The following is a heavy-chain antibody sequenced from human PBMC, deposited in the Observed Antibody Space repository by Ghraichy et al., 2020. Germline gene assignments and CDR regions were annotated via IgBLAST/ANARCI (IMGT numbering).Heavy chain of an antibody. V-gene: IGHV4-39*01. D-gene: IGHD3-9*01. CDR2: IYYSGST. CDR3: ARQSGDILTPSDY. Sequence: SETLSLTCTVSGGSISSSSYYWGWIRQPPGKGLEWIGSIYYSGSTYYNPSLKSRVTISVDTSKSQFSLKLRSVTAADTAVYYCARQSGDILTPSDYWGQGTLVTVSS. CDR1: GGSISSSSYY. J-gene: IGHJ4*02.